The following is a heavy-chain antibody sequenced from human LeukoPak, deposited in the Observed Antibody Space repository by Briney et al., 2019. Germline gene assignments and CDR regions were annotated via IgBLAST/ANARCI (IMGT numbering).Heavy chain of an antibody. CDR3: ARHYSPYYYDSSGYSSDVFDM. J-gene: IGHJ3*02. Sequence: ASVKVSCEASGYTFTSYDINWVRQATGQGLEWMGWMNPNSGNTGYAQKFQGRVTITRDTSISTAYMELSSLSSEDTAVYYCARHYSPYYYDSSGYSSDVFDMWGQGTLVTVSS. D-gene: IGHD3-22*01. CDR1: GYTFTSYD. CDR2: MNPNSGNT. V-gene: IGHV1-8*03.